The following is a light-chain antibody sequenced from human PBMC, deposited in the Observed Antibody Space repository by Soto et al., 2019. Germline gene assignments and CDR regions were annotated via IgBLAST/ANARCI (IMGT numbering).Light chain of an antibody. CDR2: KDS. CDR3: QSADSSGPYPLVV. V-gene: IGLV3-25*03. CDR1: ALPKQY. Sequence: SYELTQPPSVSVSPGQTARITCSGDALPKQYAYWYQQKPGQAPVLVIYKDSERPSGIPERFSGSSSGTTVTLTISGVQAEDEADYYCQSADSSGPYPLVVLGGGTQLTV. J-gene: IGLJ2*01.